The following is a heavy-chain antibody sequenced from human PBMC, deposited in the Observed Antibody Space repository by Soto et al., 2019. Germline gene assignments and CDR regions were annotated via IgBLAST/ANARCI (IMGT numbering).Heavy chain of an antibody. CDR2: IYSSGGT. D-gene: IGHD3-3*01. CDR3: ARGQRFSDWFDP. V-gene: IGHV4-4*07. CDR1: GGAINSYY. Sequence: PSETLSLTCTVSGGAINSYYWTWIRQPAGKGLEWIGRIYSSGGTKYNPSLQSRVTMSLDTSKNQFSLRLTSVTAADTAVYYCARGQRFSDWFDPWGQGTLVTVS. J-gene: IGHJ5*02.